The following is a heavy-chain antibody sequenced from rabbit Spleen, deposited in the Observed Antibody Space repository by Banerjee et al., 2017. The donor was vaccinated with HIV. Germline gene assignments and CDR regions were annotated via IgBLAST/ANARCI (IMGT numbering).Heavy chain of an antibody. J-gene: IGHJ6*01. Sequence: QSLEESGGDLVKPGASLTLTCTASGVSFSFSSYMCWVRQAPGKGLEWIACIDSGSSGFTYFATWAIGRFPISKPSSTTVTLQMTRLTAADTATYFCARDTSSSFSSYGMDLWGPGTLVTVS. CDR2: IDSGSSGFT. CDR1: GVSFSFSSY. D-gene: IGHD1-1*01. V-gene: IGHV1S40*01. CDR3: ARDTSSSFSSYGMDL.